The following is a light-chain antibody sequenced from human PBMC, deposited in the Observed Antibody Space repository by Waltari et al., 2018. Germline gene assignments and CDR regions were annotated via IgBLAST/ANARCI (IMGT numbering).Light chain of an antibody. CDR1: QGIIKC. V-gene: IGKV1-16*01. Sequence: DIQMTQSPSSLAASVGDRVTITCRASQGIIKCLAWFRQKPGKAPESLIYGASSLQSGVPSRFSGSGSGTDFTLTISSLQPEDFASYYCQQYKTFPLTFGGGTKVEIK. CDR2: GAS. CDR3: QQYKTFPLT. J-gene: IGKJ4*01.